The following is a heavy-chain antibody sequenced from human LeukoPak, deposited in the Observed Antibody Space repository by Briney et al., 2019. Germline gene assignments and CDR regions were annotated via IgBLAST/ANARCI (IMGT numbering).Heavy chain of an antibody. CDR1: GDSISSYY. CDR2: IYYSGST. V-gene: IGHV4-59*01. Sequence: SETLSLTCTGSGDSISSYYWSWIRQPPGKGLEWIGYIYYSGSTNYTPSLKSRVTISVDTSKNQFSLKLSSVTAADTAVYYCARDYSQLGRFDPWGQGTLVTVSS. CDR3: ARDYSQLGRFDP. D-gene: IGHD6-6*01. J-gene: IGHJ5*02.